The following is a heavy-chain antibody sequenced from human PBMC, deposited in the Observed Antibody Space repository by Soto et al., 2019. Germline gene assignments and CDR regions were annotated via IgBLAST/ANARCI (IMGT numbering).Heavy chain of an antibody. CDR3: ASFNNTAEYFQH. J-gene: IGHJ1*01. CDR1: GGSISSYY. CDR2: IYYSGST. D-gene: IGHD2-2*02. Sequence: QVQLQESGPGLVKPSETLSLTCTVSGGSISSYYRSWIRQPPGKGLEWIGYIYYSGSTNYNPSLKSRVTISVDTSKNQFSLKLSSVTAADTAVYYCASFNNTAEYFQHWGQGTLVTVSS. V-gene: IGHV4-59*01.